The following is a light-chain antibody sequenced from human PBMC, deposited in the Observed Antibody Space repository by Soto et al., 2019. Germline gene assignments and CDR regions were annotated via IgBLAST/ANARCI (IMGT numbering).Light chain of an antibody. V-gene: IGKV3-11*01. Sequence: EIVLTQSPATLSLSTGERATLSCRASQSVSSYLSVYQQKPGQAPRLLIYHASNRATGIPARFSGSGSGTDFTLTITRLEPEDFAVYYCQQYGSSPGTFGQGTKVDTK. J-gene: IGKJ1*01. CDR3: QQYGSSPGT. CDR1: QSVSSY. CDR2: HAS.